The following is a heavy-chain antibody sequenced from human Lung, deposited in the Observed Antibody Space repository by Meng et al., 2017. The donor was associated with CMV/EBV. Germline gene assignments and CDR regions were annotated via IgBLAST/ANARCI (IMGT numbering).Heavy chain of an antibody. J-gene: IGHJ4*02. D-gene: IGHD4/OR15-4a*01. CDR3: ARDVDSGAADY. CDR1: GYTFTDFY. Sequence: ASVXVSCKASGYTFTDFYIHWLRRAPGRGPEWVGWINPNSGGTNYSQKFEGRVTMTTDTSTRTVYLEIDRLRTDDTAMYYCARDVDSGAADYWGQGTLVTVSS. V-gene: IGHV1-2*02. CDR2: INPNSGGT.